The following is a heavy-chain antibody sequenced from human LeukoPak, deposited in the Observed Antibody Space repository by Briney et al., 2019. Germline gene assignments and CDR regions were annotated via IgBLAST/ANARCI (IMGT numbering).Heavy chain of an antibody. CDR3: ARGIQYYYYYMDV. CDR1: GFTFSSYA. V-gene: IGHV3-23*01. Sequence: GGSLRLSCAASGFTFSSYAMSWVRQAPGKGLEWVSAISGSGGSTYYADSVKGRFTISRDNSKNTLYLQMNSLRAEDTAVYYCARGIQYYYYYMDVWGKGTTVTVSS. D-gene: IGHD5-18*01. J-gene: IGHJ6*03. CDR2: ISGSGGST.